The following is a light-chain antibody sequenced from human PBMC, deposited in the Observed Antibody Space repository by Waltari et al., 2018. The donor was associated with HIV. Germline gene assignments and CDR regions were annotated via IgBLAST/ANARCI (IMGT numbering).Light chain of an antibody. CDR1: SSDFGSYNL. Sequence: QSALTQPASVSGSPGQSITIPCNGTSSDFGSYNLVSWFQQHPTKAPKLMIYEDSKRPSGISNRFSASKSGNTASLTISGLQAEDEADYYCCSYAGSRTWVFGGGTKLTVL. V-gene: IGLV2-23*01. CDR3: CSYAGSRTWV. J-gene: IGLJ3*02. CDR2: EDS.